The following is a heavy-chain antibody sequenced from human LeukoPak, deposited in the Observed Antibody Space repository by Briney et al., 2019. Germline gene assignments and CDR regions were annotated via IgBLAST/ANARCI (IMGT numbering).Heavy chain of an antibody. D-gene: IGHD2-15*01. CDR2: INANSGGT. J-gene: IGHJ1*01. CDR1: GYTFTGYY. Sequence: GASVKVSCKASGYTFTGYYMHWVRQAPGQGLEWMGWINANSGGTNYAQKFQGRVTMTRDTSISTAYMGLSRLRSEDTAVYYCARRYCSGGSCWLRRGTQLYFQHWGQGTLVTVSS. V-gene: IGHV1-2*02. CDR3: ARRYCSGGSCWLRRGTQLYFQH.